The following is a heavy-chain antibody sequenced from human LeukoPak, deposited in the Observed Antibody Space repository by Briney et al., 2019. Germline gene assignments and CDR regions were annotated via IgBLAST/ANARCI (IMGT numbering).Heavy chain of an antibody. CDR2: FDPEDGET. V-gene: IGHV1-24*01. CDR1: GYTLTELS. J-gene: IGHJ4*02. D-gene: IGHD5-12*01. Sequence: ASVKVSCKVSGYTLTELSMHWVRQAPGKGLEWMGGFDPEDGETIYAQKFQGRVTMTEDTSTDTAYMELSRLRSDDTAVYYCARWSLGGGYAIDYWGQGTLVTVSS. CDR3: ARWSLGGGYAIDY.